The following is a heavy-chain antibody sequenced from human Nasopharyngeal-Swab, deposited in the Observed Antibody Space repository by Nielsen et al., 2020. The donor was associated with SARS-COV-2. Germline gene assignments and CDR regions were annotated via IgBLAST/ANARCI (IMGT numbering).Heavy chain of an antibody. CDR2: IYSGGST. CDR1: GFTVSSIS. D-gene: IGHD2/OR15-2a*01. V-gene: IGHV3-66*01. Sequence: GESLKISCAASGFTVSSISISWVRQAPGKGLEWVSVIYSGGSTYYADSVKGRLTISRDNSKNTLYLQMNSLRAEDTAVYYSGTTPAGTYYYYIDVWGKGTTVTVSS. CDR3: GTTPAGTYYYYIDV. J-gene: IGHJ6*03.